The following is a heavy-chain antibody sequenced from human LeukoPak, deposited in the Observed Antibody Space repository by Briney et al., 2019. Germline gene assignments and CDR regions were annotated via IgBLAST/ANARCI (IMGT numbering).Heavy chain of an antibody. CDR1: GFTFSNYG. CDR2: ISGSGGST. Sequence: GGSLRLSCAASGFTFSNYGMSWVRQAPGKGLEWVSAISGSGGSTYYADSVKGRFTISRDNSKNTLYLQMNSLRAEDTAVYYCAKNFWSGYYREVDYWGQGTLVTVSS. CDR3: AKNFWSGYYREVDY. J-gene: IGHJ4*02. D-gene: IGHD3-3*01. V-gene: IGHV3-23*01.